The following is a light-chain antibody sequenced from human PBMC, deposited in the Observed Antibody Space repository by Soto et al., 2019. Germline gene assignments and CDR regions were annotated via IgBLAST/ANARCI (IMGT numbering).Light chain of an antibody. J-gene: IGKJ4*01. CDR3: QQLNSYPRT. CDR2: AAS. Sequence: IQLTQSPSSLSATVGDRVTITCRASQGISSYLAWYQQKPGKAPKLLIYAASTLQSGIPSRFSGSGSGTEFTLTISSLKPEDFATYYCQQLNSYPRTFGGGTKVDIK. V-gene: IGKV1-9*01. CDR1: QGISSY.